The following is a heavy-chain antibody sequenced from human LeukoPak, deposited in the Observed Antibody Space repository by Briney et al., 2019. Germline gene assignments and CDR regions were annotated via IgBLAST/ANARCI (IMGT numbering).Heavy chain of an antibody. Sequence: PSETLSLTCTVSGGSISSSSYYWGWIRQPPGKGLRWMGGIYYSGGTYYNPSLKSRVTISVDTSKNQFSLKLSSVTAADTAVYYCVRRPPSGVGVLRYFDWLEGPAFDIWGQGTMVAVSS. CDR1: GGSISSSSYY. CDR2: IYYSGGT. CDR3: VRRPPSGVGVLRYFDWLEGPAFDI. J-gene: IGHJ3*02. V-gene: IGHV4-39*01. D-gene: IGHD3-9*01.